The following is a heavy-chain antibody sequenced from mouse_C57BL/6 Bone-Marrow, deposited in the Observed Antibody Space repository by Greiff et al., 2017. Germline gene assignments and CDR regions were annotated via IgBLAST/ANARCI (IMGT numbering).Heavy chain of an antibody. CDR3: ARRRDDGYYVFMDY. D-gene: IGHD2-3*01. Sequence: EVMLVESGGGLVKPGGSLKLSCAASGFTFSSYTMSWVRQTPEKRLEWVATISGGGGNTYYPDSVKGRFTISRDNAKNTLYLQMSSLRSEDTALYYCARRRDDGYYVFMDYWGQGTSVTVSS. CDR1: GFTFSSYT. V-gene: IGHV5-9*01. J-gene: IGHJ4*01. CDR2: ISGGGGNT.